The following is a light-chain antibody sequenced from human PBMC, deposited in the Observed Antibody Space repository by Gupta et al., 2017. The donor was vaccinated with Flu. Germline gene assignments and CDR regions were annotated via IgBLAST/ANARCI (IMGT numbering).Light chain of an antibody. V-gene: IGLV2-14*01. J-gene: IGLJ1*01. CDR2: EVT. Sequence: QSALTQSASVSGSPGQSIAISCTGASSDVGDYNNVSWYQQHPGKAPKLMIYEVTNRPSGVSNRFSGSKSGNTASLTISGLQAEDEADYYCSSYTSSSSLYVFRTGTKVTVL. CDR3: SSYTSSSSLYV. CDR1: SSDVGDYNN.